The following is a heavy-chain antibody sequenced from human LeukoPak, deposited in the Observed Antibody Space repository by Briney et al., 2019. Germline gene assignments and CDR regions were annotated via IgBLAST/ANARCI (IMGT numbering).Heavy chain of an antibody. CDR1: GYTFTSYG. J-gene: IGHJ5*02. CDR3: ARGAPYCSGGSCLNWFDP. Sequence: ASVKVSCKASGYTFTSYGISWVRQAPGQGLEWMGWISAYNGNTNYAQKLQGRVTMTTDTSTSTAYMELRSLRSGDTAVYYCARGAPYCSGGSCLNWFDPWGQGTLVTVSS. CDR2: ISAYNGNT. D-gene: IGHD2-15*01. V-gene: IGHV1-18*01.